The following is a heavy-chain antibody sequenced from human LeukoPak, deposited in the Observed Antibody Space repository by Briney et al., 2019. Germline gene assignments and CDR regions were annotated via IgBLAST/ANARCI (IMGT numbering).Heavy chain of an antibody. V-gene: IGHV4-31*03. D-gene: IGHD2-2*01. Sequence: SQTLSLTCTVSGGSISSGGYYWSWIRQHPGKGLEWIGYIYYSGSTYYNPSLKSRVTISVDTSKNQFSLKLSSVTAADTAVYYCARDIVVVPAAPGGGWFDPWGQGTLVTVSS. CDR3: ARDIVVVPAAPGGGWFDP. J-gene: IGHJ5*02. CDR2: IYYSGST. CDR1: GGSISSGGYY.